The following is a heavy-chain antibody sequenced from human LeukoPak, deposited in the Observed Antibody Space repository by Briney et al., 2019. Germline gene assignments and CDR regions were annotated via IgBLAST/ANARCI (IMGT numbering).Heavy chain of an antibody. Sequence: PGGSLRLSCAASGFTFSSYAMSWVRQAPGKGLEWVSAISGSGGSTYYADSVKGRFTISRGNSKNTLYLQMNSLRAEDTAVYYCAKEVGGYYDFWSGYYTGGYFDYWGQGTLVTVSS. D-gene: IGHD3-3*01. V-gene: IGHV3-23*01. J-gene: IGHJ4*02. CDR2: ISGSGGST. CDR3: AKEVGGYYDFWSGYYTGGYFDY. CDR1: GFTFSSYA.